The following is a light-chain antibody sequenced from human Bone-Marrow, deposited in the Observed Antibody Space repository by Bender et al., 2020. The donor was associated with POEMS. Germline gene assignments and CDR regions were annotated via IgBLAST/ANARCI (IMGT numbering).Light chain of an antibody. CDR2: SSH. J-gene: IGLJ3*02. V-gene: IGLV1-44*01. CDR1: SSNIGAHA. Sequence: QSVLTQPPSASGTPGQRVTISCSGGSSNIGAHAVNWYQHLPGTAPKLLIYSSHRRHSVVPDRFSGSRSGTSASLAISWLQSEDEADYYCAVWDDSLNGWVFGGGTKLTVL. CDR3: AVWDDSLNGWV.